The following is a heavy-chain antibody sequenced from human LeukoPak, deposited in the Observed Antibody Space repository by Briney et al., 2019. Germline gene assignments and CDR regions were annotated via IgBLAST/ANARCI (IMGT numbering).Heavy chain of an antibody. V-gene: IGHV3-23*01. CDR1: GFTFSSYA. J-gene: IGHJ4*02. CDR2: ISGSGGST. D-gene: IGHD6-19*01. Sequence: RGGSLRLSCAASGFTFSSYAMSWVRQAPGKGLEWVSAISGSGGSTYYADSVKGRFTISRDNSKNTLYLQMNSLRAEDTAVYYCAKVGIAGAGTGSFGYWGQGTLVTVSS. CDR3: AKVGIAGAGTGSFGY.